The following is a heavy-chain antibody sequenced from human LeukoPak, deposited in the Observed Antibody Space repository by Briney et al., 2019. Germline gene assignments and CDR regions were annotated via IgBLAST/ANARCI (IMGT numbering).Heavy chain of an antibody. CDR3: ARVNGDYVFDY. D-gene: IGHD4-17*01. V-gene: IGHV3-13*01. CDR2: IGTAGDT. J-gene: IGHJ4*02. CDR1: GFTFSSYD. Sequence: PGGSLRLSCAASGFTFSSYDMHWVRQGTGKVLEWVSAIGTAGDTYYSGSVKGRFTISRENAKNSLYLQMNSLRAGDTAVYYCARVNGDYVFDYWGQGTLVTVSS.